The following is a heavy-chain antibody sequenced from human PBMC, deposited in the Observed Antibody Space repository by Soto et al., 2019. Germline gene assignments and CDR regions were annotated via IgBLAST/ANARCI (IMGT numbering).Heavy chain of an antibody. J-gene: IGHJ4*02. CDR2: ISGSGGST. CDR3: AKGAFYYDSSVYYGD. V-gene: IGHV3-23*01. D-gene: IGHD3-22*01. CDR1: GFTFSSYA. Sequence: EVQLLESGGGLVQPGGSLRLSCAASGFTFSSYAMNWVRQAPGKGLEWVSSISGSGGSTYYADSVKGRFTISRDNSKNTLYLQMNRLRAEDTAVYYCAKGAFYYDSSVYYGDWGQGTLVTVSS.